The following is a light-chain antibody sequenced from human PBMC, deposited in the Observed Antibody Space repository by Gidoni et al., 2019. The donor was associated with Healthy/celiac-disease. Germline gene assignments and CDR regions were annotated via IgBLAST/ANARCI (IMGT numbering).Light chain of an antibody. CDR3: QQYGSPWT. CDR2: GAS. V-gene: IGKV3-20*01. Sequence: EIVLTQSPGTLSLSPGERATLSCRASQSVSSSYLAWYQQKPGQAPRRRIYGASSRATGIPDRVRGSGSGTDFTLTISRLEPEDFAVYYCQQYGSPWTFXXXTKVEIK. CDR1: QSVSSSY. J-gene: IGKJ1*01.